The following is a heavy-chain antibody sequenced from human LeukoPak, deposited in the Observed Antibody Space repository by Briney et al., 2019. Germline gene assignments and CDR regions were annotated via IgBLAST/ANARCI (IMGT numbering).Heavy chain of an antibody. CDR3: ATYGVTQSATDY. J-gene: IGHJ4*02. CDR1: GFTFSSYS. D-gene: IGHD2-21*02. CDR2: IKEDGSEK. Sequence: QSGGSLRLSCAASGFTFSSYSMNWVRQAPGKGPEWVANIKEDGSEKYYVDSVKGRFTISRDNARNSLSLQMNGLRAEDTAIYYCATYGVTQSATDYWGQGTLVAVSS. V-gene: IGHV3-7*01.